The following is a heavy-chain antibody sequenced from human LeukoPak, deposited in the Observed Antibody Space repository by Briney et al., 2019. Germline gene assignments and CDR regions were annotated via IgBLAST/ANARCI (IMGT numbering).Heavy chain of an antibody. CDR1: GDFISSYY. V-gene: IGHV4-59*01. CDR3: AGVSNDYGDYEWQDYYYYMDV. J-gene: IGHJ6*03. Sequence: PSETLSLTCTVSGDFISSYYWSWIRQPPGKGLEWIGYISYSGSTNYNPSLKSRVTISADTSKNQFSLKLSSVTAADTAAYYCAGVSNDYGDYEWQDYYYYMDVWGKGTTVTVSS. D-gene: IGHD4-17*01. CDR2: ISYSGST.